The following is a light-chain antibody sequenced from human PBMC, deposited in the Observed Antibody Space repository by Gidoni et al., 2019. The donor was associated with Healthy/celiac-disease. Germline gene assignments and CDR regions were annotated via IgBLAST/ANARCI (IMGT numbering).Light chain of an antibody. Sequence: IAWTQSPATLPLSPGERATLSCRASQSVSSYLAWYQQKPGQAPRLLIYDASNRATGIPARFSGSGSGTDFTLTISSLEPEDFAVSYCQQRPGGLTFGGGTKVEIK. CDR3: QQRPGGLT. CDR1: QSVSSY. CDR2: DAS. V-gene: IGKV3-11*01. J-gene: IGKJ4*01.